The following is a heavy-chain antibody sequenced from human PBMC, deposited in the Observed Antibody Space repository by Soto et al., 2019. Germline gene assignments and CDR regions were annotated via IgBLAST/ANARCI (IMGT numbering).Heavy chain of an antibody. Sequence: PGGSLRLSCAASGFTFSSYWMSWVRQAPGKGLEWVANIKQDGSEKYYVDSVKGRFTISRDNAKNSLYLQMNSLRAEDTAVYYCARDKVAGTYYYYGMDVWGQGTTVTVSS. CDR1: GFTFSSYW. D-gene: IGHD6-19*01. CDR3: ARDKVAGTYYYYGMDV. J-gene: IGHJ6*02. V-gene: IGHV3-7*03. CDR2: IKQDGSEK.